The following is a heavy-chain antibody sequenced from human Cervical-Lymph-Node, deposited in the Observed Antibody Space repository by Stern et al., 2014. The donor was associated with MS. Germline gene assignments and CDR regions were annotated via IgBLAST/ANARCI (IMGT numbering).Heavy chain of an antibody. CDR3: ARGGRGARTFRFDS. CDR2: IKPNSGGT. J-gene: IGHJ5*01. D-gene: IGHD3-16*01. Sequence: VHLVESGAEVKKPGASVKVSCRSSGYTFSDYYIHWVRQAPGQGLEWMGWIKPNSGGTNFAQKFQGRVSMTRDTSINTIYLDVNSLSTDDTASYYCARGGRGARTFRFDSWGQGTVVIVSS. CDR1: GYTFSDYY. V-gene: IGHV1-2*02.